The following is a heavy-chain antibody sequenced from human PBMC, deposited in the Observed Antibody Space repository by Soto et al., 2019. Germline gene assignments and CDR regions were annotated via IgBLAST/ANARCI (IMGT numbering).Heavy chain of an antibody. Sequence: ASVKVSCKSSGYPFTHYGITWIRQAPGQGLEWMGWISPFNGNTNYGQTLQGRVTLTTETSTSTVYMELRSLRSDDTAVYYCARGESYYYDSSGYYLGSDYYGMDVWG. J-gene: IGHJ6*02. CDR3: ARGESYYYDSSGYYLGSDYYGMDV. CDR1: GYPFTHYG. CDR2: ISPFNGNT. V-gene: IGHV1-18*01. D-gene: IGHD3-22*01.